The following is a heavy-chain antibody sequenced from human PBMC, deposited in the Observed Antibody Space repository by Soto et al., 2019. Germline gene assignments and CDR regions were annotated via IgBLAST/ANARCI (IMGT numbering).Heavy chain of an antibody. CDR2: IIPIFGTA. CDR1: GGTFSSYA. D-gene: IGHD5-12*01. J-gene: IGHJ5*02. V-gene: IGHV1-69*13. Sequence: GASVKVSCKASGGTFSSYAISWARQAPGQGLEWMGGIIPIFGTANYAQKFQGRVTITADESTSTAYMELRSLRSDDTAVYYCARVSSGYDRRFDPWGQGTPDTVSS. CDR3: ARVSSGYDRRFDP.